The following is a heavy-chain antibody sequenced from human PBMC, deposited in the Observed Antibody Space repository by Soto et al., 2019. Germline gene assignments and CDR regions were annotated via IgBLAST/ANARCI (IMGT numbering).Heavy chain of an antibody. CDR2: ISYSGTT. CDR3: ARDWNRSGWQYYLDY. D-gene: IGHD6-19*01. J-gene: IGHJ4*02. V-gene: IGHV4-61*08. Sequence: LSLTCTVSGGSVSSSDYYWSWIRQPPGKGLEWIGIISYSGTTNYNPSLKSRVTISLDTSKKQFSLILSSVTAADTAVYYCARDWNRSGWQYYLDYWVQGSLVTVSS. CDR1: GGSVSSSDYY.